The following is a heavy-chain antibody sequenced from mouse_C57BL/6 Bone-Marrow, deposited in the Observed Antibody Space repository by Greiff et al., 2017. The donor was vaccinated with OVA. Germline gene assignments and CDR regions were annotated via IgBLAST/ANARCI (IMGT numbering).Heavy chain of an antibody. V-gene: IGHV1-42*01. CDR2: INPSTGGT. Sequence: EVQLQQSGPELVKPGASVKISCKASGYSFTGYYMNWVKQSPEKSLEWIGEINPSTGGTTYNQKFKAKATLTVDKSSSTAYMQLKSLTSEDSAVYYCARRRTGTCYFDDWGQGTTLTVSS. D-gene: IGHD4-1*01. CDR1: GYSFTGYY. CDR3: ARRRTGTCYFDD. J-gene: IGHJ2*01.